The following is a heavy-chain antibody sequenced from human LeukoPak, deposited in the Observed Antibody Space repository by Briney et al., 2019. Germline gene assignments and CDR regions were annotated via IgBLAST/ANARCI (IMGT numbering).Heavy chain of an antibody. J-gene: IGHJ4*02. CDR3: AKDTDYGGNSALDY. V-gene: IGHV3-9*01. Sequence: GRSLRLSCAASGFTFDDYAMHWVRQAPGKGLEWVSGISWNSGSIGYADSVKGRFTISRDNAKNSLYLQMNSLRAEDTALYYCAKDTDYGGNSALDYWGQGTLVTVSS. CDR1: GFTFDDYA. D-gene: IGHD4-23*01. CDR2: ISWNSGSI.